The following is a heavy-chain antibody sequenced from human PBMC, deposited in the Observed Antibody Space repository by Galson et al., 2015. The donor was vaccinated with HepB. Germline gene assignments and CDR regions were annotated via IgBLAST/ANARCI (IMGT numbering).Heavy chain of an antibody. J-gene: IGHJ6*02. CDR1: GFTFSSYG. V-gene: IGHV3-30*02. Sequence: SLRLSCAASGFTFSSYGMHWVRQAPGKGLEWVAFIRYDGSNKYYADSVKGRFTISRDNSKNTLYLQMNSLRAEDTAVYYCAKDLRTEWELPLEGTVGDYYYYGMDVWGQGTTVTVSS. D-gene: IGHD1-26*01. CDR3: AKDLRTEWELPLEGTVGDYYYYGMDV. CDR2: IRYDGSNK.